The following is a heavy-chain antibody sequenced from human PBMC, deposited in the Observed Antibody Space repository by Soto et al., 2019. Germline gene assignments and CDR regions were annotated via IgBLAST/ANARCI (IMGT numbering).Heavy chain of an antibody. CDR3: ARDIAFDIDY. CDR1: GYTFNDFG. CDR2: IYSKSGKM. J-gene: IGHJ4*02. D-gene: IGHD2-15*01. Sequence: QVHLLQSGAEVQKPGASVKVSCKTSGYTFNDFGITWVRQAPGLGVEWLAWIYSKSGKMNFAPKFQNRVIMTPDTSTSTAFMELTSLTFDDSAIYFCARDIAFDIDYWGQRNLVSVS. V-gene: IGHV1-18*01.